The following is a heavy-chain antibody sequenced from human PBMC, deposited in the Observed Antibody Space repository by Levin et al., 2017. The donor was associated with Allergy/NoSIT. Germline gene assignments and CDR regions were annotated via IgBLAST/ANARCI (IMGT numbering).Heavy chain of an antibody. CDR3: ARAAMAARPLGGEFDY. CDR2: IYYSEST. CDR1: GGSISSYY. V-gene: IGHV4-59*01. D-gene: IGHD6-6*01. Sequence: SETLSLTCTVSGGSISSYYWSWIRQPPGKGLEWIGYIYYSESTNYNPSLKSRVTISVDTSKNQFSLKLSSVTAADTAVYYGARAAMAARPLGGEFDYWGQGTLVTVSS. J-gene: IGHJ4*02.